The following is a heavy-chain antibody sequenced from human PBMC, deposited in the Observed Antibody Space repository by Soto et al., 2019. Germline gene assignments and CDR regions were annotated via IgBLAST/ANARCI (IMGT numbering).Heavy chain of an antibody. Sequence: GESLKISCKGSGYSFTSYWIGWVRQMPGKGLEWMGIIYPGDSDTRYSPSFQGQVTISADKSISTAYLQLSSLKASDTAMYYCARETRGYSGSDAGGQYYYYGMDDWGQGRTVTVSS. D-gene: IGHD5-12*01. CDR3: ARETRGYSGSDAGGQYYYYGMDD. J-gene: IGHJ6*02. CDR1: GYSFTSYW. CDR2: IYPGDSDT. V-gene: IGHV5-51*01.